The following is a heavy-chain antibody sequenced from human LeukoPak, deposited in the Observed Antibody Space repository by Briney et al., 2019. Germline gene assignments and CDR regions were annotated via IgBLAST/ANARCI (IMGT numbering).Heavy chain of an antibody. CDR2: IKQDGSEK. D-gene: IGHD3-22*01. CDR3: ARDTKYYYDGSGYQY. J-gene: IGHJ4*02. V-gene: IGHV3-7*01. CDR1: GFTFSSYW. Sequence: GGSLRLSCAASGFTFSSYWMSWVRQAPGKGLEWVANIKQDGSEKYYVDSVKGRSTISRDNAKNSLYLQMNSLRAEDTAVYYCARDTKYYYDGSGYQYWGQGTLVTVSS.